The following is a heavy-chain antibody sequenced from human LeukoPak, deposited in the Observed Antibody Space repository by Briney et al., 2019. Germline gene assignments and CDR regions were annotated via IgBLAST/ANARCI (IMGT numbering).Heavy chain of an antibody. J-gene: IGHJ4*02. CDR2: IIPSLGTP. CDR3: ARAGSSRFSVPYYFNY. Sequence: ASVKVSCKASGDTCSNYAISWVRQAPGQGLEWVGRIIPSLGTPNYAQKFQGRVTITADRSTTTAYMELSSLRFEDTAVYYCARAGSSRFSVPYYFNYWGQGTPVTVSS. CDR1: GDTCSNYA. V-gene: IGHV1-69*04. D-gene: IGHD6-13*01.